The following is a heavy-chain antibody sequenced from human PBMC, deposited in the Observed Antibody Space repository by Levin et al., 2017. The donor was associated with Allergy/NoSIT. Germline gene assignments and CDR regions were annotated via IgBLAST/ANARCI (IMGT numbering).Heavy chain of an antibody. D-gene: IGHD2-2*01. J-gene: IGHJ6*02. CDR1: GYTVTGYY. Sequence: GGSLKISCKASGYTVTGYYVHWVRQAPGQGLEWMGWIDPFSGDTNYAQKFQGKVTMTRDTMNTAYLELSRLRSDDTAVYYCARSPPTYQHLENPPNDFYYGFDVWGQGTTVIVSS. CDR2: IDPFSGDT. V-gene: IGHV1-2*02. CDR3: ARSPPTYQHLENPPNDFYYGFDV.